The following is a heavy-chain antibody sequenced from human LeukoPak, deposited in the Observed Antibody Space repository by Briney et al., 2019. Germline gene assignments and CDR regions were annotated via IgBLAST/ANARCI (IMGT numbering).Heavy chain of an antibody. D-gene: IGHD2-15*01. CDR1: GFTFSSYG. CDR2: IRFDGTGI. V-gene: IGHV3-30*02. J-gene: IGHJ4*02. CDR3: VRVDCSGSVCPNHYLKY. Sequence: PGGSLRLSCAASGFTFSSYGMHWVRQAPGKGPEWVAFIRFDGTGIVYADSVKGRFTISRDNSQNMLYLQMNSLRVEDTSVYSCVRVDCSGSVCPNHYLKYWGQGTLVTVSS.